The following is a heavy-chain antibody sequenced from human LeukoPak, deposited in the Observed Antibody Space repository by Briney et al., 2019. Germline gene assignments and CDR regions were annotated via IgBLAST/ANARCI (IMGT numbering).Heavy chain of an antibody. CDR1: GYTLTELS. Sequence: GASVKVSCKVSGYTLTELSMHWVRQAPGKGLEWMGGFGPEDGETIYAEKFQGRVTMTEDTSTDPAYMELSSLRSEDTAVYYCATRPWAGAAAGPDYYMDVWGKGTTVTVSS. CDR3: ATRPWAGAAAGPDYYMDV. D-gene: IGHD6-13*01. J-gene: IGHJ6*03. V-gene: IGHV1-24*01. CDR2: FGPEDGET.